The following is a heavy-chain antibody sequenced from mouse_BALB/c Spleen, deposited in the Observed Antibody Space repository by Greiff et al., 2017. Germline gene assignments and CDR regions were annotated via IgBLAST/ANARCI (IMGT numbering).Heavy chain of an antibody. V-gene: IGHV14-1*02. CDR1: GFNIKDYY. Sequence: VQLQQSGAELVRPGALVKLSCKASGFNIKDYYMHWVKQRPEQGLEWIGWIDPENGNTIYDPKFQGKASITADTSSNTAYLQLISLTSEDTAVYYFARYYGSSLGYWGQGTTLTVSS. D-gene: IGHD1-1*01. CDR2: IDPENGNT. J-gene: IGHJ2*01. CDR3: ARYYGSSLGY.